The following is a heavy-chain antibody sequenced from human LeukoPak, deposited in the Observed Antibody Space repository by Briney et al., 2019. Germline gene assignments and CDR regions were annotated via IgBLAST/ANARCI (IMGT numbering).Heavy chain of an antibody. D-gene: IGHD5-18*01. Sequence: PSETLSLTCTVSGGSISSYYWSWIRQPPGKGLEWIGYIYYSGSTNYNPSLKSRVTISVDTSKNQFPLKLSSVTAADTAVYYCARDRSSLDTAMDRWFDPWGQGTLVTVSS. CDR3: ARDRSSLDTAMDRWFDP. CDR2: IYYSGST. J-gene: IGHJ5*02. CDR1: GGSISSYY. V-gene: IGHV4-59*01.